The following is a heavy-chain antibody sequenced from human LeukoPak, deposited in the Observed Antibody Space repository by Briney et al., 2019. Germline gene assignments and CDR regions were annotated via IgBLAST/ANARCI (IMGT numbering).Heavy chain of an antibody. D-gene: IGHD3-22*01. CDR3: ARDLYRIVVVPHYFDY. Sequence: GGSLRLSCAASGFTFSSYWMHWVRHAPGKGLVWVSRINSDGSSTSYADSVKGRFTISRDNAKNTLYLQMNSLRAEDTAVYYYARDLYRIVVVPHYFDYWGQGTLVTVSS. J-gene: IGHJ4*02. CDR2: INSDGSST. CDR1: GFTFSSYW. V-gene: IGHV3-74*01.